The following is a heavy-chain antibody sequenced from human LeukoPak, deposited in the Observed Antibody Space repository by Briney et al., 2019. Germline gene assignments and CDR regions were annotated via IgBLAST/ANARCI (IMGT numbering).Heavy chain of an antibody. CDR3: ARARNVGGGRFYFDS. Sequence: SETLSLTCTVSGASISSYHWSWMRQPPGKGLEWIGDVYGSGSADHNPSLKSRVTISVDTSKKHFSLKLTSVTAADTAVYFCARARNVGGGRFYFDSWGPGILVTVSS. V-gene: IGHV4-59*01. CDR2: VYGSGSA. J-gene: IGHJ4*02. D-gene: IGHD3-10*02. CDR1: GASISSYH.